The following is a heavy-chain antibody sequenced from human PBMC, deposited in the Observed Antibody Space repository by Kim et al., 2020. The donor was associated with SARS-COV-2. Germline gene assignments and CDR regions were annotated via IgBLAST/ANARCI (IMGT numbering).Heavy chain of an antibody. J-gene: IGHJ6*02. D-gene: IGHD2-21*02. CDR3: ATALNDFYYYYGMDV. V-gene: IGHV1-24*01. Sequence: QKFQGRVTMTEDTSTDTAYMELSSLRSEDTAVYYCATALNDFYYYYGMDVWGQGTTVTVSS.